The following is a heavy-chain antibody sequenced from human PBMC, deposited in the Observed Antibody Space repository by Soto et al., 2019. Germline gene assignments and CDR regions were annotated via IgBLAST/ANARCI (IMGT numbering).Heavy chain of an antibody. CDR2: ISPDGGRT. CDR3: ATRDPGHY. CDR1: GYTFTTYH. V-gene: IGHV1-46*01. J-gene: IGHJ4*02. Sequence: GASVKVSCKASGYTFTTYHIHWVRPAPGQGLEWMGIISPDGGRTSYAQKFQGRDTMTRDKSTSTVYMELSSLRSEDTAVYYCATRDPGHYWGQGTLVTVSS.